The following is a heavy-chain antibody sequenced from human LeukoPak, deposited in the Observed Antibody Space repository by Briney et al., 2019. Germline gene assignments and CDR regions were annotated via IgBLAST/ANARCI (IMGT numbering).Heavy chain of an antibody. CDR2: ISSSRSYI. J-gene: IGHJ4*02. Sequence: PGGSLRLSCAASGFTFSSYSMNWVRQAPGKGLEWVSSISSSRSYIYYADSVKGRFTISRDNAKNSLYLQMNSLRAEDTAVYYCAREYSSGWYGGYFDYWGQGTLVTVSS. D-gene: IGHD6-19*01. V-gene: IGHV3-21*01. CDR1: GFTFSSYS. CDR3: AREYSSGWYGGYFDY.